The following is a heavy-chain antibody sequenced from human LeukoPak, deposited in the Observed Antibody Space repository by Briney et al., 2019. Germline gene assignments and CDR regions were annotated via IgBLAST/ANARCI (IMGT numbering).Heavy chain of an antibody. CDR3: AREIRDYYDSSGYYSA. Sequence: GGSLRLSCAASGFTFSSYAMSWVRQAPGKGLEWVSAISGSGGSTYYADSVKGRFTISRDNAKNTLYLQMNSLRAEDTAVYYCAREIRDYYDSSGYYSAWGQGTLVTVSS. CDR1: GFTFSSYA. D-gene: IGHD3-22*01. J-gene: IGHJ5*02. CDR2: ISGSGGST. V-gene: IGHV3-23*01.